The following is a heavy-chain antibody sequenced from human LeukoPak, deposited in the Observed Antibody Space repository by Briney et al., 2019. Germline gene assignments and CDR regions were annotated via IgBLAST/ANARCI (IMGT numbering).Heavy chain of an antibody. CDR2: IYHSGST. CDR1: GGSISSGGYS. J-gene: IGHJ3*02. V-gene: IGHV4-30-2*01. CDR3: ATYTRGNAFDI. Sequence: SQTLSLTCAVPGGSISSGGYSWSWIRQPPGKGLEWIGYIYHSGSTYYNPSLKSRVTISVDRSKNQFSLKLSSVTAADTAVYYCATYTRGNAFDIWGQGTMVTVSS. D-gene: IGHD2-8*02.